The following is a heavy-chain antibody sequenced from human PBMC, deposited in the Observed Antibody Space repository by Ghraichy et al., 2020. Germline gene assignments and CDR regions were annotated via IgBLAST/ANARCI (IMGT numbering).Heavy chain of an antibody. CDR3: ARGLIGTPGY. J-gene: IGHJ4*02. CDR1: GGSITNYY. V-gene: IGHV4-59*08. D-gene: IGHD2-8*01. CDR2: MFYRGTT. Sequence: SQTLSLTCNVSGGSITNYYWTWIRQPPGKGLEWIGYMFYRGTTSYNPSLKSRVTMSVDTSKNQLSLRLSSVTATDTAVYYCARGLIGTPGYWGQGTLVTVSP.